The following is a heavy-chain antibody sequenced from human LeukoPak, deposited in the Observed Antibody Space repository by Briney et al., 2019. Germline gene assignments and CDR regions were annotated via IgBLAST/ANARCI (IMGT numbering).Heavy chain of an antibody. J-gene: IGHJ3*02. CDR3: ARATISGYYYSPAFDI. CDR1: GYTFTNYG. CDR2: ISAYSGNT. V-gene: IGHV1-18*01. Sequence: ASVKVSCKASGYTFTNYGISWVRRAAGQGLQWMGWISAYSGNTNYAQKLQSRVIMTTDTSTSTAYMELRSLRSDDTAVYYCARATISGYYYSPAFDIWGQGTILTVSS. D-gene: IGHD3-22*01.